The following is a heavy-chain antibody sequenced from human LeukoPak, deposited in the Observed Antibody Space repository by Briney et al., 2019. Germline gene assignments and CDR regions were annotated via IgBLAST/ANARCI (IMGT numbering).Heavy chain of an antibody. J-gene: IGHJ3*02. CDR2: IYWDDDK. Sequence: GPTLVNPTQTLTLTCTFSGLSLSTSGVGVGWVREPPGKALEWLALIYWDDDKRYSPSLKSRLTIAKDTSKNQVVLAMTNMDPVDTATYYCAHTDYDYVIWGQGTMVTVSS. CDR3: AHTDYDYVI. CDR1: GLSLSTSGVG. V-gene: IGHV2-5*02. D-gene: IGHD3-16*01.